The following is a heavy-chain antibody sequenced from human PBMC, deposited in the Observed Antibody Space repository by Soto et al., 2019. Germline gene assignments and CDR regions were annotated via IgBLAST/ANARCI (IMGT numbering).Heavy chain of an antibody. V-gene: IGHV4-31*03. Sequence: SETLSLTCTVSGGSISSGGYYLSWIGQHPGKGLEWIGYIYYSGSTYYNPSLKSRVTISVDTSKNQFSLKLSSVTAADTAVYYCARDQYYYDSSGYSRVFDYWGQGTLVTVSS. CDR2: IYYSGST. CDR1: GGSISSGGYY. CDR3: ARDQYYYDSSGYSRVFDY. J-gene: IGHJ4*02. D-gene: IGHD3-22*01.